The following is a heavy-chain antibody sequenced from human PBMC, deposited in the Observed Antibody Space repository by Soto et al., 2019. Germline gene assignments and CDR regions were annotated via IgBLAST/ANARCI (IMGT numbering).Heavy chain of an antibody. CDR2: IYPGDSDT. CDR3: ARHHERGATRTHFHY. Sequence: GESLKICCKGSGYSFTTFWIGWVRQLPGKGLEWMGIIYPGDSDTRYSPSFQGQVTISADKSISTAYLQWSSLKASDTAMYYCARHHERGATRTHFHYWGQGTLVTVTS. CDR1: GYSFTTFW. V-gene: IGHV5-51*01. D-gene: IGHD1-26*01. J-gene: IGHJ4*02.